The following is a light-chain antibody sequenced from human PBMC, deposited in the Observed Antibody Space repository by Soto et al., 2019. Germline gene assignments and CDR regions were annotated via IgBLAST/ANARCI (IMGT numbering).Light chain of an antibody. Sequence: EIVLTQSPGTLSLSPGERATLSCRASQSVSSSYLAWYQQKPGQAPRLLIYGASSRATGIPDRFSGSGSGTDFTLTISRLEPEDFAVYYCQQRNIPLTFGGGTKVDIK. CDR3: QQRNIPLT. J-gene: IGKJ4*01. V-gene: IGKV3D-20*02. CDR1: QSVSSSY. CDR2: GAS.